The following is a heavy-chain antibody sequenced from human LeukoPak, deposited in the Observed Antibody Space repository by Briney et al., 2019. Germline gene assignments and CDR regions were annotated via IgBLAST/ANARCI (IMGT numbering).Heavy chain of an antibody. CDR3: ASLQELTGPVFFFDY. J-gene: IGHJ4*02. D-gene: IGHD1-20*01. CDR2: IYHSGST. CDR1: GGSISSGGYS. Sequence: PSETLSLTCAVSGGSISSGGYSWRWIRQPPGKGLEWIGYIYHSGSTYYNPSLKSRVTISVDRSKNQFSLKLSSVTAADTAVYYCASLQELTGPVFFFDYWGQGTLVTVSS. V-gene: IGHV4-30-2*01.